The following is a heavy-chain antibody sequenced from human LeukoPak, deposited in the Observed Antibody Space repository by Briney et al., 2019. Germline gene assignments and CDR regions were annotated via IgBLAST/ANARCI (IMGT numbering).Heavy chain of an antibody. CDR2: IWYDGSNK. Sequence: PGGSLRLSCAASGFTFSSYGMHWVRQAPGRGLEWVAVIWYDGSNKYYADSVKGRFTISRDNSKNTLYLQMNSLRAEDTAVYYCARDRAGYCSSTGCIRTAQAGKYYYYGMDVWGKGTTVTVSS. CDR1: GFTFSSYG. J-gene: IGHJ6*04. D-gene: IGHD2-2*01. V-gene: IGHV3-33*01. CDR3: ARDRAGYCSSTGCIRTAQAGKYYYYGMDV.